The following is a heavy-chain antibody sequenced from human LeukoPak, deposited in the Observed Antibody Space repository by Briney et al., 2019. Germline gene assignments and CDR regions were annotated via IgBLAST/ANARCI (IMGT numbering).Heavy chain of an antibody. D-gene: IGHD3-16*02. CDR1: GYAFTSYY. V-gene: IGHV1-46*01. J-gene: IGHJ3*02. Sequence: ASVKVSCKASGYAFTSYYMHWVRQAPGQGLEWMGIINPSGGSTSYAQKFQGRVTMTRDTSTSTVYMELSSLRSEDTAVYYCARDLVSRAFDIWGQGTMVTVSS. CDR2: INPSGGST. CDR3: ARDLVSRAFDI.